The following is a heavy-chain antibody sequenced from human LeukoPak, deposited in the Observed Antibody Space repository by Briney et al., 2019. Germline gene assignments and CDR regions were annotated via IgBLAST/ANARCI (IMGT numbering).Heavy chain of an antibody. D-gene: IGHD3-9*01. V-gene: IGHV3-15*01. CDR1: GFTFSNAW. Sequence: GGSLRLSCAASGFTFSNAWMSWVRQAPGKGLEWVGRIKSKTDGGTTDYAAPVKGRFTISRDDSKNTLYLQMNSLRAEDTAVYYCAKDRYDILTGYYYGYFDYWGQGTLVTVSS. CDR2: IKSKTDGGTT. CDR3: AKDRYDILTGYYYGYFDY. J-gene: IGHJ4*02.